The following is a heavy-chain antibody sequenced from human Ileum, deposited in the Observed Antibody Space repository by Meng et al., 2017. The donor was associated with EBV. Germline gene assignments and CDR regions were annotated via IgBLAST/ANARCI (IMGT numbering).Heavy chain of an antibody. J-gene: IGHJ4*02. CDR2: LSGDGGST. Sequence: EVQLVESGGGLVQPGXXXXLSCAASGLTFGSHAMSWVRQAPGKGLEWVSGLSGDGGSTFYADSVKGRFTISRDNSKNTVYLQMNSLSAEDTAVYYCAKDQNYAGSGSYYNSWGQGTLVTVSS. D-gene: IGHD3-10*01. CDR1: GLTFGSHA. V-gene: IGHV3-23*04. CDR3: AKDQNYAGSGSYYNS.